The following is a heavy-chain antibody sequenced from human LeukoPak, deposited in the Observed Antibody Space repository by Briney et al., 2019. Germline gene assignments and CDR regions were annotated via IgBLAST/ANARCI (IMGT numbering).Heavy chain of an antibody. CDR2: IYYSGST. Sequence: IYYSGSTYYNPSLNSRVTISVDTSKNQFSLKLSSVTAADTAVYYCARGLADSSGYYFDYWGQGTLVTVSS. J-gene: IGHJ4*02. CDR3: ARGLADSSGYYFDY. D-gene: IGHD3-22*01. V-gene: IGHV4-30-4*01.